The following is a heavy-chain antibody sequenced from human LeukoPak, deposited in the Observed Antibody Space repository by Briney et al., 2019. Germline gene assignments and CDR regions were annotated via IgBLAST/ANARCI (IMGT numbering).Heavy chain of an antibody. CDR2: FDPEDGET. Sequence: ASVKVSCKVSGYTLTELSMHWVRQAPGKGLEWMGGFDPEDGETIYAQKFQGRVTMTKDTSTDTAYMELSSLRSEDTAVYYCATELFGYYFDYWGQGTLVTVSS. CDR1: GYTLTELS. V-gene: IGHV1-24*01. CDR3: ATELFGYYFDY. D-gene: IGHD3-10*01. J-gene: IGHJ4*02.